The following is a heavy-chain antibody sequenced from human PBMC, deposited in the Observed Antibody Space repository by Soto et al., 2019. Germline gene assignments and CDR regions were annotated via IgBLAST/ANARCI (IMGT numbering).Heavy chain of an antibody. D-gene: IGHD4-17*01. CDR2: INVGNGNA. V-gene: IGHV1-3*01. J-gene: IGHJ4*02. CDR3: ATVPVTTIH. Sequence: GASVKVSCKSSGYTFTSYGISCVRQAPGQGLEWMGWINVGNGNARYSQKFQGRVTITRDTSANTAYMDLGSLSSEDTAVYYCATVPVTTIHWGQGTLVTVSS. CDR1: GYTFTSYG.